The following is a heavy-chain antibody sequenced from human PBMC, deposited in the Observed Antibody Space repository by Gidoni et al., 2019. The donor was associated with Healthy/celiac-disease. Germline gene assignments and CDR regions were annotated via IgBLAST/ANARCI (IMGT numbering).Heavy chain of an antibody. D-gene: IGHD5-18*01. J-gene: IGHJ4*02. CDR3: ARIPARQGYGPTYPPDY. V-gene: IGHV2-26*01. CDR1: GFSLSNARMG. Sequence: QVTLKESGPVLVKPTETLTLTCTVSGFSLSNARMGVSWIRQHPGKALEWLAHIFSNDEKSYSTALKSMLTISKDTSKSQVVLTMTNMDPVDTATYYCARIPARQGYGPTYPPDYWGQGTLVTVSS. CDR2: IFSNDEK.